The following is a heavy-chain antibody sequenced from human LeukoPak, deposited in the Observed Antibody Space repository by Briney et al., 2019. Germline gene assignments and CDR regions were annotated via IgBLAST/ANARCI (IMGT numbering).Heavy chain of an antibody. CDR3: AKDNPLDY. J-gene: IGHJ4*02. D-gene: IGHD1-14*01. Sequence: GGSLRLSCAASGFTFNNYGMHWVRQAPGKGLEWVAFIRYDGSNKLYADSVKGRFTISRDNSKNTLYLHINSLRTEDTAVYYCAKDNPLDYWGQGTLVIVSS. CDR2: IRYDGSNK. V-gene: IGHV3-30*02. CDR1: GFTFNNYG.